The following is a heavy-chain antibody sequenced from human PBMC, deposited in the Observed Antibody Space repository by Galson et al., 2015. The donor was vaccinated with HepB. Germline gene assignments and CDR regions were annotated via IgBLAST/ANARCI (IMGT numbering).Heavy chain of an antibody. CDR2: IYYSGST. D-gene: IGHD6-13*01. J-gene: IGHJ3*02. V-gene: IGHV4-59*01. Sequence: ETLSLTCTVSGGSISSYYWSWIRQPPGKGLEWIGYIYYSGSTNYNPSLKSRVTISVDTSKNQFSLKLSSVTAADTAVYYCARDYLAAAGRHRIFRPEGDAFDIWGQGTMVTVSS. CDR3: ARDYLAAAGRHRIFRPEGDAFDI. CDR1: GGSISSYY.